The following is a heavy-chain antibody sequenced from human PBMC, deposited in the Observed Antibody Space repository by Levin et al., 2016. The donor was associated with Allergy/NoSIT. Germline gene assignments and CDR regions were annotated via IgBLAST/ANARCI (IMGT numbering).Heavy chain of an antibody. V-gene: IGHV3-23*01. J-gene: IGHJ4*02. CDR3: AKVGVPSTAGGTRYLDY. CDR2: ISGGGSA. Sequence: GESLKISCAASGFTFSIYGMTWVRQAPGKGLEWVSAISGGGSAYYADSVKGRFTISRDNSKNTLYLQMNSLRAEDTAVYFCAKVGVPSTAGGTRYLDYWGQGTLVTVSS. CDR1: GFTFSIYG. D-gene: IGHD6-13*01.